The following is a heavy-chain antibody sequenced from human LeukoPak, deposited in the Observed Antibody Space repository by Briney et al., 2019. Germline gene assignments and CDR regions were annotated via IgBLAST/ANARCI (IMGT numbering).Heavy chain of an antibody. V-gene: IGHV4-34*01. Sequence: SETLSLTCAVYGGSFSGYYWSWIRQPPGKGLEWIGEINHSGSANYNPSLKSRVTISVDTSKNQFSLNLISVTAADTAVYYCARGFCGDYVMFDPWGQGTSVTVSS. CDR3: ARGFCGDYVMFDP. D-gene: IGHD4-17*01. CDR2: INHSGSA. J-gene: IGHJ5*02. CDR1: GGSFSGYY.